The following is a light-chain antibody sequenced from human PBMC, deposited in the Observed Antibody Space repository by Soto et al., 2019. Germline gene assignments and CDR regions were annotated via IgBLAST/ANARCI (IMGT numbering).Light chain of an antibody. CDR3: QQRSAWSWT. CDR2: HAS. Sequence: EIVLTQSPATLSLSRGERATLSCRASQSVSSSLAWYQQKPGQAPRLLIYHASNRATGIPARFTGSGSGTDFTLTISSLEPEDFAVYYCQQRSAWSWTFGQGTKVEIK. V-gene: IGKV3-11*01. CDR1: QSVSSS. J-gene: IGKJ1*01.